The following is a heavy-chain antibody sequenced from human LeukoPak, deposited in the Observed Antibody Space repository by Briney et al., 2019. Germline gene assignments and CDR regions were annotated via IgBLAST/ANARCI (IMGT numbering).Heavy chain of an antibody. D-gene: IGHD3-22*01. V-gene: IGHV3-7*03. Sequence: GGSLRLSCAVSGFTFSGFWMSWSRQAPGKGLEWVASINSDGSEGYYADVVKGRFTISRDNAKNSLYLQINSLRAEDTAVYYCARGYYDSSGYFPYDYWGQGTLVTVSS. J-gene: IGHJ4*02. CDR3: ARGYYDSSGYFPYDY. CDR2: INSDGSEG. CDR1: GFTFSGFW.